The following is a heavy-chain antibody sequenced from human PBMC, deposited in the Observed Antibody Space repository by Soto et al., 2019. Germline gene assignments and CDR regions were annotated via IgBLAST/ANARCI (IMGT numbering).Heavy chain of an antibody. J-gene: IGHJ4*02. CDR1: EFAFSRYW. V-gene: IGHV3-74*01. D-gene: IGHD5-18*01. Sequence: EVQLVESGGGLVQPGGSLRLSCVASEFAFSRYWMHWVRQPPGKGVEWVSRINTDGSSTDYADSVKGRFTISRDNAKNTLYLQMNSLRAEDTAIYYCASRGSEYTYGYLFWGQGTLVTVSS. CDR2: INTDGSST. CDR3: ASRGSEYTYGYLF.